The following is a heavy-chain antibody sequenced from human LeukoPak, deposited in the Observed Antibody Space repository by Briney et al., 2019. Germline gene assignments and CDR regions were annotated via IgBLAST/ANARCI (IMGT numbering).Heavy chain of an antibody. J-gene: IGHJ4*02. D-gene: IGHD3-16*01. CDR1: GFKFSSYA. Sequence: GGSLRLSCAASGFKFSSYAMTWVRHAPGKGLEWVSGVSGSGGTTYYVDSVKGRFTISKDISKNTLYLQMHSLGAGDVVVYYCARERQVMIIQQFEYWGRGPRVTVSS. CDR2: VSGSGGTT. CDR3: ARERQVMIIQQFEY. V-gene: IGHV3-23*01.